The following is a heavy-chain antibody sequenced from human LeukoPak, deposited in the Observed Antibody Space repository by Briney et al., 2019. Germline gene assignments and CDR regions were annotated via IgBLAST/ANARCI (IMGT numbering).Heavy chain of an antibody. CDR2: INPNSGGT. CDR3: ARDVVGRGYCSGGTCFPDYYGMDV. D-gene: IGHD2-15*01. Sequence: ASVKVSCKASGYTFTDYYMHWMRQAPGQGLEWKGRINPNSGGTNYAQKFQGWVTMTRDTSINTAFMELSRLRSDDTAVYYCARDVVGRGYCSGGTCFPDYYGMDVWGQGTTVTVSS. CDR1: GYTFTDYY. J-gene: IGHJ6*02. V-gene: IGHV1-2*04.